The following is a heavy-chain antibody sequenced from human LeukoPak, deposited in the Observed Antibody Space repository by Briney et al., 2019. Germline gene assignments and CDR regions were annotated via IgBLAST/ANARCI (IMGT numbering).Heavy chain of an antibody. Sequence: ASVKVSCKASGGTFSSYAISWVRQAPGQGLEWMGRIIPIFGTANYAQKFQGRVTITTDESTSTAYMELSSLRSEDTAVYYCARSITMVRGVIVRVFDYWGQGTLVTVSS. J-gene: IGHJ4*02. CDR3: ARSITMVRGVIVRVFDY. V-gene: IGHV1-69*05. D-gene: IGHD3-10*01. CDR2: IIPIFGTA. CDR1: GGTFSSYA.